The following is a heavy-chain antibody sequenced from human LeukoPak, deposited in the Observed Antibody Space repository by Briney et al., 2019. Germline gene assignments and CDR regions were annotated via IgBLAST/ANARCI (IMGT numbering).Heavy chain of an antibody. Sequence: GEPLKISCAAPGFTFSGSAMHWVRQASGKGLEWVGRITSKPNSYETVYAASMNGRFTISRDDSKNTAYLQMNSLKTEDTAVYYCAGGRGWYSPDYWGQGTLVTVSS. J-gene: IGHJ4*02. CDR2: ITSKPNSYET. CDR1: GFTFSGSA. CDR3: AGGRGWYSPDY. D-gene: IGHD6-19*01. V-gene: IGHV3-73*01.